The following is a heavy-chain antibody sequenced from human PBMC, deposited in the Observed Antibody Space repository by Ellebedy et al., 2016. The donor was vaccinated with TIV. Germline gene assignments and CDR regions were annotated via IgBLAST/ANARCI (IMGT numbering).Heavy chain of an antibody. CDR3: ARRGSYGDYAVQINSWFDT. V-gene: IGHV3-7*01. Sequence: GESLKISCAASGFSFRSYWMSWVRQAPGKGLEWVANIYQDGSDQYYVDSVKGRFTISRDNAKNSLFLQMNNLRVEDTAVYYCARRGSYGDYAVQINSWFDTWGRGTLVTVSS. J-gene: IGHJ5*02. CDR2: IYQDGSDQ. D-gene: IGHD4-17*01. CDR1: GFSFRSYW.